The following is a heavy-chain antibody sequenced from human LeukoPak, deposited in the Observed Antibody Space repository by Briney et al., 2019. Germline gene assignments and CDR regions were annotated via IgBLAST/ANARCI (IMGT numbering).Heavy chain of an antibody. Sequence: ASVKVSCKASGYTFTGYYMHWARQAPGQGLEWMGWIKPNSGGTNYAQKFQGRVTMTRDTSISTAYMELSRLRSDDTAVYYCARWPHCSGGSCYSRSDAFDIWGQGTMVTVSS. J-gene: IGHJ3*02. CDR1: GYTFTGYY. V-gene: IGHV1-2*02. CDR2: IKPNSGGT. CDR3: ARWPHCSGGSCYSRSDAFDI. D-gene: IGHD2-15*01.